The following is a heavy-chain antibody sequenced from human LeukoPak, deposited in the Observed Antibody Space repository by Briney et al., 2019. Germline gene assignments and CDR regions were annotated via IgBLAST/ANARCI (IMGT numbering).Heavy chain of an antibody. V-gene: IGHV4-59*11. CDR1: GGSMTTHH. CDR2: VFDSGRT. CDR3: TTIKRGNIFGYFDF. J-gene: IGHJ4*02. D-gene: IGHD5-18*01. Sequence: SETLSLSCTVSGGSMTTHHWNWIRQTPGKGLEWIGYVFDSGRTKENPSLKSRVTLSADTSKDQLSLRLSSVTAADTAVYYCTTIKRGNIFGYFDFWGQGILVTVSS.